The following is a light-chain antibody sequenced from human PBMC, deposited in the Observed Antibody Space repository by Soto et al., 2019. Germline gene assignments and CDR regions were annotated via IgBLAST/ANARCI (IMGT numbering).Light chain of an antibody. V-gene: IGLV2-8*01. CDR1: ASDVGFDY. CDR2: DVN. J-gene: IGLJ3*02. CDR3: FSYGCAKNVG. Sequence: HSALAQPPSASGSLGQSVTISCSGTASDVGFDYLSWCQQHPGKAPKLIIYDVNKRPSGVPDRFSGSKSGNTASLTVSGLQAEDEADYYCFSYGCAKNVGFGGGTKVTV.